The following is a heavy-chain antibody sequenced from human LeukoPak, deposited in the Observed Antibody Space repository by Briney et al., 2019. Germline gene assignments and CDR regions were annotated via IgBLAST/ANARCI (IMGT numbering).Heavy chain of an antibody. CDR3: AGTPWFGELTLDY. D-gene: IGHD3-10*01. CDR1: GFTFTSST. CDR2: IVVGSGNT. J-gene: IGHJ4*02. Sequence: SVKVSCKASGFTFTSSTIRWVRQARGQRLEWIGWIVVGSGNTNYAQKFQERVIITRDMSTTTVYMELSSMRSEDTAVYYCAGTPWFGELTLDYWGQGTLVTVSS. V-gene: IGHV1-58*02.